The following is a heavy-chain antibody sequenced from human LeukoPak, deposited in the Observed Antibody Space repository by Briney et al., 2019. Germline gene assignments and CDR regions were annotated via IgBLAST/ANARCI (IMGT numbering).Heavy chain of an antibody. Sequence: SETLSLTCTVSGGSISSYYWSWIRQPPGKGLEWIGYIYTSGSTNYNPSLKSRVTISVDTSKNQFSLKLSSVTAADTAVYYCARRSIVLMVYATTRFDYWGQGALVTVSS. CDR2: IYTSGST. V-gene: IGHV4-4*09. CDR3: ARRSIVLMVYATTRFDY. J-gene: IGHJ4*02. CDR1: GGSISSYY. D-gene: IGHD2-8*01.